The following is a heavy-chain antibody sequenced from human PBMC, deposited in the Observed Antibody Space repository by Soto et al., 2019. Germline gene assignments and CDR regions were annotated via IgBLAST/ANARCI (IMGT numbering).Heavy chain of an antibody. J-gene: IGHJ6*03. V-gene: IGHV4-59*01. D-gene: IGHD1-7*01. CDR2: VYYSGST. CDR1: SGSISGYY. CDR3: ARGNYAKGIYYFYYYMDV. Sequence: PSETLSLTCTVSSGSISGYYWTWIRQPPGKGLEWIGNVYYSGSTNYNPSLKSRVSISVDTSKNQFSLKLSSVTAADAAVYYCARGNYAKGIYYFYYYMDVWGKGTTVTVS.